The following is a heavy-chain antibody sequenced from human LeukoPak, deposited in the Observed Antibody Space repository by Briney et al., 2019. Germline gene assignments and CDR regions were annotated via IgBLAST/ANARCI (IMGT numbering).Heavy chain of an antibody. CDR2: ISYSGTT. CDR1: SASITSSPYF. J-gene: IGHJ4*02. CDR3: ARRGALFDY. D-gene: IGHD4/OR15-4a*01. Sequence: SETLSLTCTVSSASITSSPYFWGWIRQSPGKGLEWIGSISYSGTTYYNPSLKSRVTISVDTSKNQFSLKLNSVTAADTAVYYCARRGALFDYWGQGTLVTVSS. V-gene: IGHV4-39*01.